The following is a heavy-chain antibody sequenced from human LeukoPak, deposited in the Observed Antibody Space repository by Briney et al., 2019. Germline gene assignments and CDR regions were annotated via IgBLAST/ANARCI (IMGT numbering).Heavy chain of an antibody. D-gene: IGHD3-10*01. V-gene: IGHV1-18*01. CDR2: ISAYNGNT. J-gene: IGHJ4*02. CDR1: GYTFTSYG. Sequence: ASVKVSCKASGYTFTSYGIGWVRQAPGQGLEWMGWISAYNGNTNYAQKLQGRVTMTTDTSTSTVYMELRSLRSDDTAVYYCARDANYYGSGSYYNSYWGQGTLVTVSS. CDR3: ARDANYYGSGSYYNSY.